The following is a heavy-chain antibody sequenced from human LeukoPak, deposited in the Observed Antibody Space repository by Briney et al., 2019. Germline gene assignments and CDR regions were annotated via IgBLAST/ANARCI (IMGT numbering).Heavy chain of an antibody. Sequence: SETLSLTCAVYGGSFSGYYWSWIRQPPGKGLEWIGEINHSGSTNYNPSLKSRVTISVDTSKNQFSLKLSSVTAADTAVYCCARGITWGAFDIWGQGTMVTVSS. V-gene: IGHV4-34*01. CDR3: ARGITWGAFDI. D-gene: IGHD3-16*01. J-gene: IGHJ3*02. CDR2: INHSGST. CDR1: GGSFSGYY.